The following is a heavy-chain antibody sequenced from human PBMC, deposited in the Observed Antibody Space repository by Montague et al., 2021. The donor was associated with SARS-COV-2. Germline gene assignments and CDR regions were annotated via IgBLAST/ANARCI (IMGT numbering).Heavy chain of an antibody. CDR2: IDWDGER. V-gene: IGHV2-70*11. CDR3: ARTTGRYCGSRNYYFDF. CDR1: GFSLKTNGMC. D-gene: IGHD1-26*01. J-gene: IGHJ4*02. Sequence: PALVKPTQTLTLTCTFSGFSLKTNGMCVSWIRQSPGKALEWLARIDWDGERSYNSRLETRLTISNDTSKNQVFLTVAHMNPVDTATYYCARTTGRYCGSRNYYFDFWGQGAPVTVSS.